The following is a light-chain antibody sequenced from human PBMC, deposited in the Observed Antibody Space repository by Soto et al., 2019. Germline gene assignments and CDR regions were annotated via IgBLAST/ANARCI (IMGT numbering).Light chain of an antibody. CDR2: EAS. J-gene: IGLJ3*02. V-gene: IGLV2-18*02. Sequence: ALTQPPSVSGSPGQSVTISCTGTSTDFVSYNRVSWYQQPPGTAPKLIIYEASNRPSGVPGRFSGSKSGNTASLTISGLQAEDEADYYCCSYVDTDTWVFGGGTKVTVL. CDR3: CSYVDTDTWV. CDR1: STDFVSYNR.